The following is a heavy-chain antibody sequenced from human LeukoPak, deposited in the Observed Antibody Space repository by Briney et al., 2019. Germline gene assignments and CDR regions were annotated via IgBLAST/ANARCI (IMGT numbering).Heavy chain of an antibody. V-gene: IGHV3-53*01. D-gene: IGHD5-12*01. CDR2: IYSGGST. Sequence: GGSLRLSCAASGFTVSSNYMSWVRQAPGKGLEWVSVIYSGGSTYYADSVKGRFTISRDNSKNTLYLQMNSLRAEDTAVYYCARELRSHDAFDIWGQGTMAAVSS. CDR1: GFTVSSNY. J-gene: IGHJ3*02. CDR3: ARELRSHDAFDI.